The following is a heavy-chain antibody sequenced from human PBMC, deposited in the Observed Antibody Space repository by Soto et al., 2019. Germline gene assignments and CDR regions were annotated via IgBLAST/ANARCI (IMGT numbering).Heavy chain of an antibody. CDR1: GFTFSNYA. CDR3: AKDIAMVRGVIITPSPFDY. CDR2: ISGGGST. Sequence: GGSLRLSCEVSGFTFSNYAMSWVRQAPGKGLEWVSAISGGGSTYYADSVKGRFTISRDNSKNTLYLQMNSLRVEDTAVYYCAKDIAMVRGVIITPSPFDYWGQGTLVTVSS. D-gene: IGHD3-10*01. J-gene: IGHJ4*02. V-gene: IGHV3-23*01.